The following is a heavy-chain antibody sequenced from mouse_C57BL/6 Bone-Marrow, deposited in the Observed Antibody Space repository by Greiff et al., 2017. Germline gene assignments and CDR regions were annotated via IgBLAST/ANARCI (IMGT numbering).Heavy chain of an antibody. Sequence: QVQLQQPGAELVKPGASVKLSCKASGYTFTSYWMQWVKQRPGQGLECIGEIDPSDSYTNYNQKFKGKATLTVDTSSSTAYMQLSSLTSEDSAVYYCAREYYGSSSWFAYWGQGTLVTVSA. D-gene: IGHD1-1*01. J-gene: IGHJ3*01. V-gene: IGHV1-50*01. CDR1: GYTFTSYW. CDR2: IDPSDSYT. CDR3: AREYYGSSSWFAY.